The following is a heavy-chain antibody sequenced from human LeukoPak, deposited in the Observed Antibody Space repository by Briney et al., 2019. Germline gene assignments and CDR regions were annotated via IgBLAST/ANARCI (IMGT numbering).Heavy chain of an antibody. Sequence: GGSLRLSCAASGFTFSSYSMNWVRQAPGKGLEWVAVISYDGSNKYYADSVKGRFTISRDNSKNTLHMQMNTLRAEDTAMYYCAKALNYYDRAYDMWGQGTVVTVSS. V-gene: IGHV3-30*18. J-gene: IGHJ3*02. CDR1: GFTFSSYS. D-gene: IGHD3-22*01. CDR3: AKALNYYDRAYDM. CDR2: ISYDGSNK.